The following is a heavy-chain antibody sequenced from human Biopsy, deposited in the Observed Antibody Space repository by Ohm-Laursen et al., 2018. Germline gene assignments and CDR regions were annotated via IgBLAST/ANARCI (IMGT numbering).Heavy chain of an antibody. CDR1: GASVTSGSYY. CDR3: ARESALAGDFDS. Sequence: SDTLSLTCTVSGASVTSGSYYWSSIRQPPGKGLEWLGHISNIRSTNYNPSLKSRVTKSVDTSKNHFSLKLTSVTAADTAFYYCARESALAGDFDSWGQGTLVTVSS. CDR2: ISNIRST. D-gene: IGHD6-19*01. J-gene: IGHJ4*02. V-gene: IGHV4-61*01.